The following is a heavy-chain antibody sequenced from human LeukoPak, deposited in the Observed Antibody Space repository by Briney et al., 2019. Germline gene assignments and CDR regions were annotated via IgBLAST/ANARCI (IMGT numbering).Heavy chain of an antibody. J-gene: IGHJ6*02. CDR3: ARNPNCGSSRYYGMDV. Sequence: GGSLRLSCAASGFTVSSNYMSWVRQAPGKGLEWISVIYSGGNTYYTDSVKGRFTISRDNSKNTLYLQMNSLTAEDTAVYYCARNPNCGSSRYYGMDVWGQGTTVTVSS. V-gene: IGHV3-66*01. CDR2: IYSGGNT. CDR1: GFTVSSNY. D-gene: IGHD2-21*01.